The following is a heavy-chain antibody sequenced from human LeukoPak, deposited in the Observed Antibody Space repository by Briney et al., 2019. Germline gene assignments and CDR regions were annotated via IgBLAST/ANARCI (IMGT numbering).Heavy chain of an antibody. D-gene: IGHD3-9*01. J-gene: IGHJ4*02. V-gene: IGHV3-74*01. CDR1: GITFSSYW. CDR2: INSDGRST. CDR3: ATDQRYAFDY. Sequence: PGGSLRLSCAGSGITFSSYWMHWVRQAPGKGLVWVSRINSDGRSTNYADSVKGRFTISRDNAKNTLYLQMNSLRAEDTAVYYCATDQRYAFDYWGQGILVTVSS.